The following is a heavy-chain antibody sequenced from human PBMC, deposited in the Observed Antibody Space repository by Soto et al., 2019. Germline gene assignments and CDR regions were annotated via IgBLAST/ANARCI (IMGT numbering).Heavy chain of an antibody. Sequence: QVQLVESGGGVVQPGRSLRLSCAASGFTFSSYAMHWVRQAPGKGLEWVAVISYDGSNKYYADSVKGRFTISRDNSKNTLYLQMNSLRAEDTAVYYCARDRYGSGSYSGHYYYYGMDDWGQGTTVTVSS. CDR1: GFTFSSYA. CDR2: ISYDGSNK. V-gene: IGHV3-30-3*01. J-gene: IGHJ6*02. CDR3: ARDRYGSGSYSGHYYYYGMDD. D-gene: IGHD3-10*01.